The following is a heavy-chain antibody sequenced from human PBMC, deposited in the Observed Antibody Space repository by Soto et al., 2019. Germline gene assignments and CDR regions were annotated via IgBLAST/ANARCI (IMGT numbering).Heavy chain of an antibody. V-gene: IGHV3-66*01. CDR2: IYSGGST. D-gene: IGHD2-2*01. CDR1: GFTVSLNY. J-gene: IGHJ6*03. Sequence: EVQLVESGGGLVQPGGSLRLSCAASGFTVSLNYMSWVRQAPGKGLEWVSVIYSGGSTYYADSVKGRFTISRDNSKNTLYSQMNSLRAEDTAVYYCARDRCSSTSCYSYYYYYMDVWGKGTTVTVAS. CDR3: ARDRCSSTSCYSYYYYYMDV.